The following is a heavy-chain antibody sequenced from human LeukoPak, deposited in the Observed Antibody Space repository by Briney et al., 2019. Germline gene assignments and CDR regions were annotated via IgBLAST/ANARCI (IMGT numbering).Heavy chain of an antibody. V-gene: IGHV3-30*04. CDR1: GFTFSSYA. J-gene: IGHJ4*02. CDR3: ARVEVRRSLDY. CDR2: ISYDGSNK. D-gene: IGHD1-1*01. Sequence: GGPLRLSCAASGFTFSSYAMHWVRQAPGKGLEWVAVISYDGSNKYYADSVKGRFTISRDNSKNTLYLQMNSLRAEDTAVYYCARVEVRRSLDYWGQGTLVTVSS.